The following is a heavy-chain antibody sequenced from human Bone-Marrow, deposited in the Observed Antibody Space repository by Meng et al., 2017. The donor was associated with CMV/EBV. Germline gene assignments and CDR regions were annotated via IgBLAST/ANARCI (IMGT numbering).Heavy chain of an antibody. Sequence: ASVKVSCKASGYTFTSYGISWVRQAPGQGLEWMGWISSYNGNTNYAQKLQGRVTMTTDTSTSTAYMELRSLRSDDTAVYYCARDRGSGWYGAFIYYYGMDVWGQGTTVTVSS. D-gene: IGHD6-19*01. V-gene: IGHV1-18*01. CDR2: ISSYNGNT. J-gene: IGHJ6*02. CDR1: GYTFTSYG. CDR3: ARDRGSGWYGAFIYYYGMDV.